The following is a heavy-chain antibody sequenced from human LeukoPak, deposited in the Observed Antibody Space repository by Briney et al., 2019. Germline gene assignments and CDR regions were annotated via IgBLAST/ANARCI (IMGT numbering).Heavy chain of an antibody. D-gene: IGHD6-6*01. CDR1: GYTLTSYG. Sequence: ASVKVSCKASGYTLTSYGISWVRQAPGQGLEWMGWISAYNGNTNYAQKLQGRVTMTTDTSTSTAYMELRSLRSDDTAVYYCARDGPRPSSGWFDPWGQGTLVTVSS. CDR3: ARDGPRPSSGWFDP. CDR2: ISAYNGNT. J-gene: IGHJ5*02. V-gene: IGHV1-18*01.